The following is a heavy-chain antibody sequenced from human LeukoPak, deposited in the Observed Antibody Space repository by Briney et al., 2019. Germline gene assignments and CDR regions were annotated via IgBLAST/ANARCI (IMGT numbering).Heavy chain of an antibody. CDR2: ICYSGST. D-gene: IGHD3-16*02. CDR3: ARVISGAFDI. Sequence: SETLSLTCTVSGGSISGYYWSWIRQPPGKGLEWIGYICYSGSTNYNPSLKSRVTISVDTSKNQFSLKLSSVTAADTAVYYCARVISGAFDIWGQGTMVTVSS. V-gene: IGHV4-59*01. CDR1: GGSISGYY. J-gene: IGHJ3*02.